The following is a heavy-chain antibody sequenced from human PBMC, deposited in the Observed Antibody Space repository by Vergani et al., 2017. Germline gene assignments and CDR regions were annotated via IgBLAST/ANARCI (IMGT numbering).Heavy chain of an antibody. CDR2: IYVSGIT. V-gene: IGHV4-61*02. Sequence: QVQLQESGPGLVKPSQTLSLTCTVSGASINNAFYYWHWIRQPAGKGLEWIGRIYVSGITDYNSSLQSRVSMSVDTSKNQFSLTLTSVTAAGTAVYYCAKDSKQLRPRAFDLWGQGKMVTVSS. CDR3: AKDSKQLRPRAFDL. J-gene: IGHJ3*01. CDR1: GASINNAFYY. D-gene: IGHD4-23*01.